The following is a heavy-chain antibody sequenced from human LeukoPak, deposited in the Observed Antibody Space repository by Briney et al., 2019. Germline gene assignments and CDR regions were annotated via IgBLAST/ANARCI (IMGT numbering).Heavy chain of an antibody. CDR1: GLTFSNYW. Sequence: GGSLRLSCSASGLTFSNYWMSWVRQAPGKGLEWVANMNVDGSEKYYVDSVKGRFTISRDNAKNSLYLQMSSLRADDTAVYYCARMGRAIAYWGQGTLVTVSS. CDR3: ARMGRAIAY. D-gene: IGHD2-15*01. CDR2: MNVDGSEK. J-gene: IGHJ4*02. V-gene: IGHV3-7*01.